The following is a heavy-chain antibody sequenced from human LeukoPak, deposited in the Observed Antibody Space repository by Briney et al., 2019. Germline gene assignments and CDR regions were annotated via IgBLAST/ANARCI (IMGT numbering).Heavy chain of an antibody. V-gene: IGHV3-74*01. Sequence: PGGSLRLSCAASGFTFSRYXXXXXRQAPGKGLVWVSRINSDGSTTRSADSVKGRFTISRDNAKNTMYLQMNSLRAEDTAVYYCARENFYGMDVWGQGATVTVSS. CDR1: GFTFSRYX. CDR3: ARENFYGMDV. J-gene: IGHJ6*02. CDR2: INSDGSTT.